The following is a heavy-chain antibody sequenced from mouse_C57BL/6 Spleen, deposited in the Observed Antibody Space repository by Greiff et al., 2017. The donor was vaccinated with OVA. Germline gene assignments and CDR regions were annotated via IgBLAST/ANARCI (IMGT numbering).Heavy chain of an antibody. Sequence: VQLQQSGAELVKPGASVKLSCKASGYTFTSYWMHWVKQRPGQGLEWIGMIHPNSGSTNYNEKFKSKATLTVDKSSSTAYMQLSSLTSEDSAVYYCARLTTVVPHWYFDVWGTGTTVTVSS. V-gene: IGHV1-64*01. J-gene: IGHJ1*03. CDR1: GYTFTSYW. D-gene: IGHD1-1*01. CDR3: ARLTTVVPHWYFDV. CDR2: IHPNSGST.